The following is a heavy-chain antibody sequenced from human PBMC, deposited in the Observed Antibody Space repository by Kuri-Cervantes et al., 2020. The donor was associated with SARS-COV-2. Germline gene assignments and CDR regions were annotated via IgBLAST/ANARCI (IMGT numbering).Heavy chain of an antibody. V-gene: IGHV3-23*01. Sequence: GESLKISCAVYGGSFSGYYWSWVRQAPGKGLEWVSAISGSGGSTYYADSVKGRFTISRDNSKNTLYLQMNSLRAEDTAVYYCAKNTVTVWYFDLWGRGTLVTVSS. D-gene: IGHD4-17*01. CDR1: GGSFSGYY. CDR3: AKNTVTVWYFDL. J-gene: IGHJ2*01. CDR2: ISGSGGST.